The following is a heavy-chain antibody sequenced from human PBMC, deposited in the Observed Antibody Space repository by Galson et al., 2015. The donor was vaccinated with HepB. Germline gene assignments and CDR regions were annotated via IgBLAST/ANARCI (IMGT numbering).Heavy chain of an antibody. CDR2: FYTSGST. J-gene: IGHJ4*02. CDR3: ARELVASVTIFGVATYFDY. CDR1: GGSISSGSYY. V-gene: IGHV4-61*02. Sequence: TLSLTCTVSGGSISSGSYYWSWIRQPAGKGLEWIGRFYTSGSTNYNPSLKSRVTKSVDTSKRQFSLKLSPVTAADTAIYYCARELVASVTIFGVATYFDYWGQGTLVTVSS. D-gene: IGHD3-3*01.